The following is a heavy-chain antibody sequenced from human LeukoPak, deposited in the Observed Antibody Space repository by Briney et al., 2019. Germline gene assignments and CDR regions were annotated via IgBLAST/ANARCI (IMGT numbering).Heavy chain of an antibody. D-gene: IGHD3-22*01. Sequence: SVKVSCKASGGTFSSYAISWVPQAPGQGLEWMGGIIPIFGTANYAQKFQGRVTITTDESTSTAYMELSSLRCEDTAVYYCARQDSSGYSEYFQHWGQGTLVTVSS. J-gene: IGHJ1*01. V-gene: IGHV1-69*05. CDR3: ARQDSSGYSEYFQH. CDR1: GGTFSSYA. CDR2: IIPIFGTA.